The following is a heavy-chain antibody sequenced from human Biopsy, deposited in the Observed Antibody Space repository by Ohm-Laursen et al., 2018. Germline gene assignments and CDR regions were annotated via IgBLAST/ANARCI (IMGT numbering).Heavy chain of an antibody. J-gene: IGHJ4*02. CDR1: GYTFTNYY. Sequence: ASVKVSCKASGYTFTNYYMHWVRHAPGQGLEWMGIINPSGSDATYAQKFQGRVTMTRDTSTSTAYMDLSSLRSEDTAVYYCAADSGSGSHFRFDYWGQGALVSVSS. V-gene: IGHV1-46*01. CDR2: INPSGSDA. CDR3: AADSGSGSHFRFDY. D-gene: IGHD3-10*01.